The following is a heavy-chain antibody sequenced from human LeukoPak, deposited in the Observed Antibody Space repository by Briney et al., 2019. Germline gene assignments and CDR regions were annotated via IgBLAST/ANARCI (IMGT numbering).Heavy chain of an antibody. CDR3: ARERREHDFWSGYFDP. D-gene: IGHD3-3*01. J-gene: IGHJ5*02. Sequence: GRSLRLSCAASGFTFDDYAMHWVRQAPGKGLEWVSGISWNSGSIGYADSVKGRFTISRDTSKNTLYLQMNSLRAADTAVCYCARERREHDFWSGYFDPWGQGTLVTVSS. V-gene: IGHV3-9*01. CDR1: GFTFDDYA. CDR2: ISWNSGSI.